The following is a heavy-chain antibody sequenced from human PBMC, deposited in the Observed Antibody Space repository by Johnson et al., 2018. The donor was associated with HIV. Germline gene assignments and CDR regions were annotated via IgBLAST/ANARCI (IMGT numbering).Heavy chain of an antibody. CDR2: IRYDGSNT. CDR1: GFTFSSYG. Sequence: QVQLVESGGGVVQPGGSLRLSCAASGFTFSSYGMHWVRQAPGKGLEWVAFIRYDGSNTYDADSVKGRFTISRDNSKNTLSLQMNSLRAEDTALYYCARDDTPLIAAAGLDAFDIWGQGTMVTVSS. D-gene: IGHD6-13*01. J-gene: IGHJ3*02. V-gene: IGHV3-30*02. CDR3: ARDDTPLIAAAGLDAFDI.